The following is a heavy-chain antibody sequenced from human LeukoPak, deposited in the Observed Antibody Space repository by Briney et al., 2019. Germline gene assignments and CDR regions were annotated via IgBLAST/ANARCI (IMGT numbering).Heavy chain of an antibody. D-gene: IGHD3-9*01. CDR1: GFTFDDYA. CDR2: ISWNSGSI. J-gene: IGHJ5*02. Sequence: AGGSLRLSCAASGFTFDDYAMHWVRQAPGKGLEWVSGISWNSGSIGYADSVKSRFTISRDNAKNSLYLQMNSLRAEDTALYYCAKDADYDILTGYNWFDPWGQGTLVTVSS. V-gene: IGHV3-9*01. CDR3: AKDADYDILTGYNWFDP.